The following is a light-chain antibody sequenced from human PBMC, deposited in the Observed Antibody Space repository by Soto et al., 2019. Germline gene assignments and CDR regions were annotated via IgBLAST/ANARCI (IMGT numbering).Light chain of an antibody. J-gene: IGKJ5*01. CDR3: QHYAGWSRIT. CDR2: DAS. V-gene: IGKV3-15*01. Sequence: ITQSTASLPVSPGEGAIVSCRASQSVSSHLAWYQHKPGQAPRLLFYDASTRATGIPARFSGSGFGTDFTLTISRLEPEDFALYYCQHYAGWSRITFGQGTRLEIK. CDR1: QSVSSH.